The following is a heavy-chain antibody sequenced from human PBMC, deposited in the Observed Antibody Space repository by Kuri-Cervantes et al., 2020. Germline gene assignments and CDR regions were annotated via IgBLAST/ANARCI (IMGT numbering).Heavy chain of an antibody. CDR2: INPNSGGT. D-gene: IGHD6-13*01. CDR3: ARAVSPAAPGDY. J-gene: IGHJ4*02. CDR1: GYTFTGYY. V-gene: IGHV1-2*04. Sequence: ASVKVSCKASGYTFTGYYMHWVRQAPGQGLEWMGWINPNSGGTNYAQKFQGWVTMTRDTSIGTAYMELSRLRSDDTAVYYCARAVSPAAPGDYWGQGTLVTVSS.